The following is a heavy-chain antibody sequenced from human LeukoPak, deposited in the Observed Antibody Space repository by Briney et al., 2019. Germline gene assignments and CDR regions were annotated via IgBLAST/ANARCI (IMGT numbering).Heavy chain of an antibody. CDR3: AREGYSYGSGAFDI. J-gene: IGHJ3*02. CDR1: GFNFRTYA. CDR2: ISGSDPGT. D-gene: IGHD5-18*01. Sequence: GGSLRLSCAASGFNFRTYAMSWVRQVPGKGLEWVSAISGSDPGTYHADSVKGRFTISRDNSKNMLFLQMNSLRAEDTAVYYCAREGYSYGSGAFDIWGQGTMVTVSS. V-gene: IGHV3-23*01.